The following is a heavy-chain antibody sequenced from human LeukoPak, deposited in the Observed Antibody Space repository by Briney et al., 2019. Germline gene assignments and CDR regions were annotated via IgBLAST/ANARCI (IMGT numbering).Heavy chain of an antibody. J-gene: IGHJ4*02. V-gene: IGHV3-21*04. D-gene: IGHD3-3*01. CDR1: GFTFSSYS. Sequence: GSLRLSYAASGFTFSSYSMNWVRQAPGKGLEWVSSISSSSSYIYYADSVKGRFTISRDNSKNTLYLQMNSLRAEDTAVYYCAKFRLGYDFWSGYHDYFDYWGQGTLVTVSS. CDR3: AKFRLGYDFWSGYHDYFDY. CDR2: ISSSSSYI.